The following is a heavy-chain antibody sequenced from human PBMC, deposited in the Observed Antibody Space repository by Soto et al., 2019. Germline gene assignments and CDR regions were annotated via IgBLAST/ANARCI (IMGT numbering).Heavy chain of an antibody. CDR2: ISAYNGNT. J-gene: IGHJ3*02. CDR1: GYTFTSYG. V-gene: IGHV1-18*01. Sequence: GASVKVSCKASGYTFTSYGISWVRQAPVQGLEWMGWISAYNGNTNYAQKLQGRVTMTTDTSTSTAYMELRSLRSDDTAVYYCARGMSIAAAGTDAFDIWGQGTMVTVSS. D-gene: IGHD6-13*01. CDR3: ARGMSIAAAGTDAFDI.